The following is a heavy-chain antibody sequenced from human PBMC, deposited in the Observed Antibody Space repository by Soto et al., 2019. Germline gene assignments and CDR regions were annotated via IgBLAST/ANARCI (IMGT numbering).Heavy chain of an antibody. V-gene: IGHV4-30-2*01. CDR2: IYHGGSI. J-gene: IGHJ6*02. D-gene: IGHD6-19*01. CDR3: AREKRAVAGTIYYYYGMDV. Sequence: PSETLSLTCTVSGGSISSDGYSWSWIRQPPGKGLEWIGYIYHGGSIRYNPSLKSRLTISVDRSKNQFSLKLSSVTAADTAVYYCAREKRAVAGTIYYYYGMDVWGQGTTVTVSS. CDR1: GGSISSDGYS.